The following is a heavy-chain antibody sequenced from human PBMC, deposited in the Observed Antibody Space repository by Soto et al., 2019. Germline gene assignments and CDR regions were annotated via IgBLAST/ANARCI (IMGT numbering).Heavy chain of an antibody. D-gene: IGHD2-15*01. CDR1: GASISSDNR. V-gene: IGHV4-4*02. Sequence: QVQLQESGPGLVKPSGTLSLTCAVSGASISSDNRWTWIRQPPGEGLEWIGEISQSGTTKYNPSRASRVTISVDKSKNQFSLRLTSMTAADTAVYYCAKKVPAALRLYYFFGLDVWGQGTTVTVSS. J-gene: IGHJ6*02. CDR2: ISQSGTT. CDR3: AKKVPAALRLYYFFGLDV.